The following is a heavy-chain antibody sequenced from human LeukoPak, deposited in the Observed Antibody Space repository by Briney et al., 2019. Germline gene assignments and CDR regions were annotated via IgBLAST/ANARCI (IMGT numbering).Heavy chain of an antibody. V-gene: IGHV3-48*03. J-gene: IGHJ5*02. D-gene: IGHD2-2*01. Sequence: GGSLRLSCAASGFTFSSYEMNWVRQAPGKGLEWVSYISSSGSTIYYADSVKGRFTISRDNAKNSLYLQMNSLRAEDTAVYYCASYCSSTSCLGGNWFDPWGQGTLVTVSS. CDR1: GFTFSSYE. CDR2: ISSSGSTI. CDR3: ASYCSSTSCLGGNWFDP.